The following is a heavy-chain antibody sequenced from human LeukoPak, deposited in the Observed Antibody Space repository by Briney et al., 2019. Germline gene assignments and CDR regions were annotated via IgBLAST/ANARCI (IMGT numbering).Heavy chain of an antibody. J-gene: IGHJ5*02. V-gene: IGHV3-33*01. CDR2: IWYDASNK. D-gene: IGHD1-7*01. CDR3: VRGVGVSRFNYLDP. CDR1: GFTFNSYG. Sequence: GGSLRLSCAASGFTFNSYGMHWVRQAPGKGLEWVAVIWYDASNKYYVDSVKGRFTISRDNSKNTLYLQMNSLRDDDTAVYYCVRGVGVSRFNYLDPWGQGTLVIVSS.